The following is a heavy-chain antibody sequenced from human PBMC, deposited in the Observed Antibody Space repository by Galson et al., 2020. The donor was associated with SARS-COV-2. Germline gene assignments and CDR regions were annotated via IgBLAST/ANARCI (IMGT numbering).Heavy chain of an antibody. CDR2: ISADGSTK. V-gene: IGHV3-30*16. CDR3: ARDMGQHYYYYMDV. D-gene: IGHD3-10*01. Sequence: GESLTISCAASGFSLYRNVIHWVRQAPGKGLEWVAAISADGSTKYYADTVKGRFTISRDNSDNTVYVQMDSLTGDDTAVYYCARDMGQHYYYYMDVWGKGTTVTVSS. CDR1: GFSLYRNV. J-gene: IGHJ6*03.